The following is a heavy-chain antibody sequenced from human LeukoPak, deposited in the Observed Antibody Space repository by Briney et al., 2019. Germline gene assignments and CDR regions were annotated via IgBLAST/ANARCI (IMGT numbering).Heavy chain of an antibody. J-gene: IGHJ3*02. CDR3: ARDQTDAFDI. V-gene: IGHV1-2*02. Sequence: GASEKVSFKASGYTFTGYYMHWVRQAPGQGLEWMGWINPNSGGTNYAQKFQGRVTMTRDTSISTAYMELSTLRSDDTAVYYCARDQTDAFDIWGQGTMVTVSS. CDR2: INPNSGGT. CDR1: GYTFTGYY.